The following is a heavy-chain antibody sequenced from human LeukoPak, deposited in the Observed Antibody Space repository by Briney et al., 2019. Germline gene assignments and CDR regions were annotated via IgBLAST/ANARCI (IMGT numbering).Heavy chain of an antibody. CDR2: IWYDGSNK. Sequence: GGSLRLSCAASGFTFSIYGMHWGRQGPGKGLEWGAGIWYDGSNKYYADSVKGRFTISRDNSKNTLYLQMNSLRAEDTAVYYCAKDRGTAMAIFDYWGQGTLVTVSS. J-gene: IGHJ4*02. V-gene: IGHV3-33*06. D-gene: IGHD5-18*01. CDR3: AKDRGTAMAIFDY. CDR1: GFTFSIYG.